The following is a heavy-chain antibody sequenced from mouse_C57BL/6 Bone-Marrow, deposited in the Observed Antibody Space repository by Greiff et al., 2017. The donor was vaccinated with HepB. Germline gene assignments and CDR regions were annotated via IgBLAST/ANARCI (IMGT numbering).Heavy chain of an antibody. D-gene: IGHD1-1*01. CDR2: IDPENGDT. Sequence: EVQLQQSGAELVRPGASVKLSCTASGFNIKDDYMHWVKQRPEQGLEWIGWIDPENGDTEYASKFQGKATITADTSSNTAYLQLSSLTSEDTAVYYCTAHLLLRYFDYWGQGTTLTVSS. V-gene: IGHV14-4*01. J-gene: IGHJ2*01. CDR3: TAHLLLRYFDY. CDR1: GFNIKDDY.